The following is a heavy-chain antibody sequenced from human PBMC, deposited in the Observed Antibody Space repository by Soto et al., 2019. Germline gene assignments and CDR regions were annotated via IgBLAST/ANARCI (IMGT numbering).Heavy chain of an antibody. CDR1: GLTFSSYW. Sequence: EVQLVESGGGLVQPGGSLRLSCAASGLTFSSYWMSWVRQAPGKGLEWVAHIKQDGSEKYYVDSVKGRFTISRDNAKESLYLQMNGLRAADTAVYYCASRGGNAGYSVDYWGQGTLVTVSS. D-gene: IGHD2-15*01. V-gene: IGHV3-7*02. CDR3: ASRGGNAGYSVDY. CDR2: IKQDGSEK. J-gene: IGHJ4*02.